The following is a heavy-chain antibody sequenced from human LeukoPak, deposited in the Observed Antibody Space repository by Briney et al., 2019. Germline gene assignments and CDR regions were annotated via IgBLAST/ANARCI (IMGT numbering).Heavy chain of an antibody. CDR2: ISWNSGSI. D-gene: IGHD2-2*01. CDR1: GFTFDDYA. V-gene: IGHV3-9*01. Sequence: GGSLRLSCAASGFTFDDYAMHWVRHAPGKGLEWVSGISWNSGSIAYADSVKGRFTISRDNAKNSLYLQMNSLRAEDTALYFCARDMPVDYWGQGTLVTVSS. CDR3: ARDMPVDY. J-gene: IGHJ4*02.